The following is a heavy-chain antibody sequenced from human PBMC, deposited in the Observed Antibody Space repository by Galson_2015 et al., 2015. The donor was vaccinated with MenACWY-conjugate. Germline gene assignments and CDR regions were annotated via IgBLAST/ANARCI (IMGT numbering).Heavy chain of an antibody. D-gene: IGHD3-10*01. CDR2: IYCSGST. CDR3: GRHAQNYGVKYFQH. V-gene: IGHV4-39*01. J-gene: IGHJ1*01. Sequence: SETLSLTCTVSGGSISSNSYYWGWIRQPPGKGLEWIGSIYCSGSTYYSPSLKSRVTISVDTSKNQFSLKLTSVTAADTAVYYCGRHAQNYGVKYFQHWGQGTLVTVSS. CDR1: GGSISSNSYY.